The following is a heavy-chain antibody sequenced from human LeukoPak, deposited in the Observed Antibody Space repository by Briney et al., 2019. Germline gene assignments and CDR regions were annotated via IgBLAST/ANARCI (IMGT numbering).Heavy chain of an antibody. CDR2: INPNTGGK. Sequence: ASVKVSCKASGYTFTGYYIHWVRQAPGQGPEWMGYINPNTGGKKYAQKFQDRVTMTRDTSISTAYMELSRLRSDDTAVYYCAGVRDGNTVDFDYWGQGTLVTVSS. J-gene: IGHJ4*02. CDR1: GYTFTGYY. D-gene: IGHD5-24*01. CDR3: AGVRDGNTVDFDY. V-gene: IGHV1-2*02.